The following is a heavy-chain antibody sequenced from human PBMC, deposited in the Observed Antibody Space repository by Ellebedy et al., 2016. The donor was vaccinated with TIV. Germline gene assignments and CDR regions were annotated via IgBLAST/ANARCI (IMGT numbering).Heavy chain of an antibody. J-gene: IGHJ6*03. D-gene: IGHD1-26*01. CDR1: DFALSNARVG. CDR2: IFSNGEK. Sequence: SGPTLVXPTETLTLTCTVSDFALSNARVGVSWIRQPPGKALEWLAHIFSNGEKSYSTPLRNRLTISKDTSKSQVVLTMTNVDPVDTATYYCARILDRQGAYYFYYMDVWGRGTTVTVSS. CDR3: ARILDRQGAYYFYYMDV. V-gene: IGHV2-26*01.